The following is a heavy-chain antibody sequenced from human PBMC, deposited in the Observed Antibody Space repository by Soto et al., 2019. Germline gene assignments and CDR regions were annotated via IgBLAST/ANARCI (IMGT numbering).Heavy chain of an antibody. J-gene: IGHJ4*02. Sequence: ASVKVSCKASGYTFTTYYIHWVRQSPGQVFEWMGIINPSVGSGSYAQKFRGRVTMTRDPSTSTVYMEMSSLISEDTAVYYCARDLDGYMNLDYWGQGTPVTVSS. CDR1: GYTFTTYY. V-gene: IGHV1-46*01. D-gene: IGHD5-12*01. CDR2: INPSVGSG. CDR3: ARDLDGYMNLDY.